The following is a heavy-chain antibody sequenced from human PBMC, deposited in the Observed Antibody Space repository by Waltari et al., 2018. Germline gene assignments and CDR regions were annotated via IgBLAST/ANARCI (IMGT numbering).Heavy chain of an antibody. CDR3: ARPIDYGSGSYYFDY. Sequence: QVQLQESGPGLVKPSETLSLTCAVSGYSISSGYYWGWIRQPPGKGREWIGSIYHSGGTSYNPSLKSRVTISVYTSKNQCSLKLSSVTAADTAVYYCARPIDYGSGSYYFDYWGQGTLVTVSS. D-gene: IGHD3-10*01. J-gene: IGHJ4*02. CDR1: GYSISSGYY. CDR2: IYHSGGT. V-gene: IGHV4-38-2*01.